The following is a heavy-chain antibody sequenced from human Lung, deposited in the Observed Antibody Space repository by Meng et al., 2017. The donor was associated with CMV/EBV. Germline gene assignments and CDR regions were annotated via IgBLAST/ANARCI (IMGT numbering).Heavy chain of an antibody. CDR2: IKEDGGVK. CDR3: ARIGYRSSSEDY. D-gene: IGHD6-6*01. CDR1: GFTFRNYW. Sequence: GGSLRLXXAASGFTFRNYWMTWVRQAPGKGLEWVANIKEDGGVKYYVDSVKGRFTVSRDNAKNSVFLQMNSLRAEDTAVYYCARIGYRSSSEDYWGQGTRVTVSS. J-gene: IGHJ4*02. V-gene: IGHV3-7*01.